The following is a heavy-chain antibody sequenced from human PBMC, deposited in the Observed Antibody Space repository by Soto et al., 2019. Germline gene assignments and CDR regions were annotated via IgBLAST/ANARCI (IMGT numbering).Heavy chain of an antibody. CDR1: GFTFSSYD. Sequence: GGSLRLSCAASGFTFSSYDMHWVRQAPGKGLEWVGIIWYDGSNKYYADSVKGRFTISRDNSKNTLYLEVNSLGADDTAVYYCARSFRQWLVDSWGQGALVTVSS. V-gene: IGHV3-33*01. CDR2: IWYDGSNK. D-gene: IGHD6-19*01. CDR3: ARSFRQWLVDS. J-gene: IGHJ4*02.